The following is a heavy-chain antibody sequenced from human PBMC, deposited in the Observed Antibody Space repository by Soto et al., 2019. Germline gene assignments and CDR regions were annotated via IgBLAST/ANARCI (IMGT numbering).Heavy chain of an antibody. CDR2: IWYDGSNK. CDR3: ARGRDIVVVVARDAFDI. D-gene: IGHD2-15*01. V-gene: IGHV3-33*01. J-gene: IGHJ3*02. Sequence: SLRLSCAASGFTFSSYGMHWVRQAPGKGLEWVAVIWYDGSNKYYADSVKGRFTISRDNSKNTLYLQMNSLRAEDTAVYYCARGRDIVVVVARDAFDIWGQGTMVTVSS. CDR1: GFTFSSYG.